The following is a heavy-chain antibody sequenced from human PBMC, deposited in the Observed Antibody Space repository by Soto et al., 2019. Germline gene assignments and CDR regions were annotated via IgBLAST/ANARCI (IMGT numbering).Heavy chain of an antibody. V-gene: IGHV4-59*01. CDR3: ARDRWTARANWFDP. CDR1: GGSIDDYY. D-gene: IGHD3-16*02. J-gene: IGHJ5*02. CDR2: ISDRGST. Sequence: QVELQQSGPGLVKPSETLSLTCTVFGGSIDDYYWSWIRQSPGKGREWIGHISDRGSTDYNPSLKSRVTISVDRSKKQFSLKVTSVTAADTAVYYCARDRWTARANWFDPWGQGTLVTVSS.